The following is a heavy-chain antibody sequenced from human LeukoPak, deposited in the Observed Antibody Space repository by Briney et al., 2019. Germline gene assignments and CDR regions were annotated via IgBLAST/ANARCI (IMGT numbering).Heavy chain of an antibody. CDR3: AKMVREFYTISYYFDY. Sequence: AGGSLRLSCAVSGFTFSSYAMNWVRQAPGKGLEWVSGISGSGAGTYYADSVKGRFTISRDNSKNTLYLQMNSLRAEGTAVYYCAKMVREFYTISYYFDYWGQGTLVTVSS. CDR2: ISGSGAGT. J-gene: IGHJ4*02. D-gene: IGHD2-8*01. V-gene: IGHV3-23*01. CDR1: GFTFSSYA.